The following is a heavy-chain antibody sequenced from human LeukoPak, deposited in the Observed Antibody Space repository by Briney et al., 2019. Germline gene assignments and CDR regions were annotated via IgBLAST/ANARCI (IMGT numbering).Heavy chain of an antibody. V-gene: IGHV3-30-3*01. CDR2: ISYDGSNK. CDR3: ARDSYSKNDY. J-gene: IGHJ4*02. CDR1: GFTFSSYA. D-gene: IGHD4-11*01. Sequence: GRSLRLSCAASGFTFSSYAMHWVRQAPGKGLEWVAVISYDGSNKYYADSVKGRFTISRDNSKNTLYLQMNSLRAEDTAVYFCARDSYSKNDYWGQGTLVTVSS.